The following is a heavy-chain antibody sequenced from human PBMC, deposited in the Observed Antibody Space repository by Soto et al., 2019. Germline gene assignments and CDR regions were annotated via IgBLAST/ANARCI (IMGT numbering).Heavy chain of an antibody. CDR2: INPFDGSR. Sequence: KARWASVEVSRKASGYIFTSYYIHWVRQAPGQGLEWMGWINPFDGSRMFAQSFQGRVTMTRDTSTSTVYMEVSSLRSEDTAVYYCSRVDPGETSPFDHWGQGTLVTVSS. J-gene: IGHJ4*02. D-gene: IGHD3-10*01. CDR1: GYIFTSYY. CDR3: SRVDPGETSPFDH. V-gene: IGHV1-46*03.